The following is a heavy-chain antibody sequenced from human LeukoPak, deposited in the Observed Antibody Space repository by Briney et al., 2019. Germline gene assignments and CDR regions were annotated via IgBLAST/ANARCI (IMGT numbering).Heavy chain of an antibody. CDR3: AVSGGGYY. D-gene: IGHD3-10*01. V-gene: IGHV3-23*01. J-gene: IGHJ4*02. CDR2: ISGSGYST. CDR1: GFPLSRHA. Sequence: GGSLRLSCAASGFPLSRHAMSWVPQATGKGLELVSRISGSGYSTYYADSVEGRYNISRDNSKHTLYLHMHTLRPEHTALYYWAVSGGGYYGGQGTLVTFSS.